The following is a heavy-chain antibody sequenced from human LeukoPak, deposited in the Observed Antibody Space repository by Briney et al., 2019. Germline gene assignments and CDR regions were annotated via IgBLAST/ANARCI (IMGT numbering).Heavy chain of an antibody. D-gene: IGHD3-10*01. CDR3: ARERKYYGSGSYLDY. Sequence: GALRLSCAASGFTFSSYEMNWVRQAPGKGLEWVSYISSSGSTIYYADSVKGRFTISRDNAKNSLYLQMNSLRAEDTAVYYCARERKYYGSGSYLDYWGQGTLVTVSS. CDR1: GFTFSSYE. V-gene: IGHV3-48*03. J-gene: IGHJ4*02. CDR2: ISSSGSTI.